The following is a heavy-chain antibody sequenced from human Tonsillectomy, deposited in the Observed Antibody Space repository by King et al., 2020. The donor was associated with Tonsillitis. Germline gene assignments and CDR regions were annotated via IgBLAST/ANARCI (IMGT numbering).Heavy chain of an antibody. V-gene: IGHV1-18*01. CDR3: ARDQRPYYYASSGYSEH. D-gene: IGHD3-22*01. CDR1: GYTFTSYG. J-gene: IGHJ4*02. Sequence: VQLVESGAEVKKPGASVKVSCKASGYTFTSYGISWVRQAPGQGLEWMGWISAYNGNTNYAQKLQGRVTMTTDTSTSTAYMELRSLRSDDTDVYYCARDQRPYYYASSGYSEHWGQGTLVTVSS. CDR2: ISAYNGNT.